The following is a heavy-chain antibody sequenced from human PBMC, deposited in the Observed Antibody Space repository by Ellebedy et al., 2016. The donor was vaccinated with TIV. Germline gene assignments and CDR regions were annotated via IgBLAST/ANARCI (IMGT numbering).Heavy chain of an antibody. J-gene: IGHJ4*02. CDR3: ARDPGYCKSTSCYNLEFFDF. CDR2: INPNTGGT. V-gene: IGHV1-2*02. CDR1: GYSFIGYY. Sequence: ASVKVSCKASGYSFIGYYLHWVRQAPGQGFEWMGWINPNTGGTDYAQKFQDRVKMTRDTSLTTAYMELSSLRPDDGAVYFCARDPGYCKSTSCYNLEFFDFWGQGTLVTVSS. D-gene: IGHD2-2*02.